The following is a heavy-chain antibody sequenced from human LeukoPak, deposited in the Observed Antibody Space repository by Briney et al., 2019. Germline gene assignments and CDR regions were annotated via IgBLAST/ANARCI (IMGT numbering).Heavy chain of an antibody. CDR3: ARDYVYAFDY. Sequence: GSLRLSCAASGFSFSSYSISWVRQAPGKGLEWVSYISGDGNAKHYTDSVKGRFTISRDNAKNALYLQMNSLRAEDTAVYFCARDYVYAFDYWGQGTLVTVSS. CDR2: ISGDGNAK. CDR1: GFSFSSYS. J-gene: IGHJ4*02. V-gene: IGHV3-48*01. D-gene: IGHD2/OR15-2a*01.